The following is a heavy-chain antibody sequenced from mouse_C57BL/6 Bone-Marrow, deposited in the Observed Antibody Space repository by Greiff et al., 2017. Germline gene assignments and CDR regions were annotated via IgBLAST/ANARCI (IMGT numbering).Heavy chain of an antibody. Sequence: QVQLKQSGAELVRPGASVTLSCKASGYTFTDYEMHWVKQTPVHGLEWIGAIDPETGGTAYNQKFKGKAILTADKSSGTAYMELRSLTSEDSAVYYCTRDGVLYYSNYWAMDYWGQGTSVTVSS. CDR3: TRDGVLYYSNYWAMDY. J-gene: IGHJ4*01. CDR1: GYTFTDYE. D-gene: IGHD2-5*01. V-gene: IGHV1-15*01. CDR2: IDPETGGT.